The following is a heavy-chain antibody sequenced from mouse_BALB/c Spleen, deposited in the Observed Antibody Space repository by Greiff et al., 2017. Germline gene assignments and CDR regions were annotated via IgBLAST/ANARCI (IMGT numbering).Heavy chain of an antibody. CDR3: ARGGYYDYDAWFAY. Sequence: ESGPGLVKPSQSLSLTCSVTGYSITSGYYWNWIRQFPGNTLEWMGYISYDGSNNYNPSFKNRISITRDTSKNQFFLKLNSVTTEDTATYYCARGGYYDYDAWFAYWGQGTLVTVSA. CDR2: ISYDGSN. CDR1: GYSITSGYY. D-gene: IGHD2-4*01. J-gene: IGHJ3*01. V-gene: IGHV3-6*02.